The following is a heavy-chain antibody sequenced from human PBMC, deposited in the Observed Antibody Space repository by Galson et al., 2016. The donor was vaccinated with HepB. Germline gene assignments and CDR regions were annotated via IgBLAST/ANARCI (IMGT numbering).Heavy chain of an antibody. CDR1: GYTLTDYY. D-gene: IGHD3-10*01. J-gene: IGHJ6*02. Sequence: SVKVSCKASGYTLTDYYIHWVRQAPGQGLEWMGWINPNSGGTNYAQTFQGRVTMTRDTSISTAYMELSGLKSDDTAVYYCARVFTMVRGVTNTFYYYGMDVWGQGTTVTVSS. CDR2: INPNSGGT. V-gene: IGHV1-2*02. CDR3: ARVFTMVRGVTNTFYYYGMDV.